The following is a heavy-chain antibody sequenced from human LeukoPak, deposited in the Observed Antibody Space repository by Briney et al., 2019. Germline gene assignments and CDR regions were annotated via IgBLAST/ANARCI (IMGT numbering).Heavy chain of an antibody. D-gene: IGHD5-12*01. CDR3: ARVPWLRRDYFDY. J-gene: IGHJ4*02. V-gene: IGHV4-34*01. CDR1: GGSFSGYY. Sequence: SETLSLTCAVYGGSFSGYYWSWIRQPPGKGLEWIGEINHSGSTNYNPSLKSRVTISVDTSKNQFSLKLSSVTAADTAVYYCARVPWLRRDYFDYWGQGTLVTVSS. CDR2: INHSGST.